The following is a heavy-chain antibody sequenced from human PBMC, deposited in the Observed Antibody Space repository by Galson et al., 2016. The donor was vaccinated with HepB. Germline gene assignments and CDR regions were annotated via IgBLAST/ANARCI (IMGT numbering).Heavy chain of an antibody. D-gene: IGHD3-16*01. J-gene: IGHJ4*02. Sequence: RRACAPSGCTFSSFSMHWVRQAPGKGLEWLSYISSSGDAVYYADSVRGRFTISRDNAKNSLFLQMNSLRVEDTAVYYCARDLGVHAGNYWGQETLVSASS. V-gene: IGHV3-48*01. CDR1: GCTFSSFS. CDR3: ARDLGVHAGNY. CDR2: ISSSGDAV.